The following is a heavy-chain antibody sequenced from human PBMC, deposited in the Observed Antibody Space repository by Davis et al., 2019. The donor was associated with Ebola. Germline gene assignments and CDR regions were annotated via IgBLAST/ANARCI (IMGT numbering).Heavy chain of an antibody. CDR1: GYTFSSYA. J-gene: IGHJ6*02. CDR3: ARGSSSSISYYYGMDV. CDR2: MNPNSGNT. Sequence: ASVKVSCKASGYTFSSYAISWVRQATGQGLEWMGWMNPNSGNTGYAQKFQGRVTMTRNTSISTAYMELSRLRSDDTAVYYCARGSSSSISYYYGMDVWGQGTTVTVSS. V-gene: IGHV1-8*02. D-gene: IGHD6-6*01.